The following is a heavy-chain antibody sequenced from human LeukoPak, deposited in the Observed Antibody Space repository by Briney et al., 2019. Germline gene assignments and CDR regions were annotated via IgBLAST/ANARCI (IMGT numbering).Heavy chain of an antibody. CDR1: GFTFSNYA. CDR3: AKDPTLPGTAEYFQY. J-gene: IGHJ1*01. D-gene: IGHD6-13*01. V-gene: IGHV3-23*01. CDR2: ISGSGGST. Sequence: GGSLRLSCAASGFTFSNYAMNWVRQAPGKGLGWVSVISGSGGSTYYADSVKGRFTISRDNSKNTLYLQMNSLRAEDTAVYYCAKDPTLPGTAEYFQYWGQGTLVTVSS.